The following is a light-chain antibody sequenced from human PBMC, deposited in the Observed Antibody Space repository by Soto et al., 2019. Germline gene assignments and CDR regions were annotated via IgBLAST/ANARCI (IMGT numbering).Light chain of an antibody. Sequence: QSALTQPPSVSGAPGQRVTISCTGSSSNIGAGYDVHWYQQLPGTAPKLLIYGNSNRPSGVPDRFSGSKSGTSASLAITGLQAEDEADDYCQSYDSSLSVNVVFGGGTKLTVL. CDR2: GNS. CDR3: QSYDSSLSVNVV. V-gene: IGLV1-40*01. CDR1: SSNIGAGYD. J-gene: IGLJ2*01.